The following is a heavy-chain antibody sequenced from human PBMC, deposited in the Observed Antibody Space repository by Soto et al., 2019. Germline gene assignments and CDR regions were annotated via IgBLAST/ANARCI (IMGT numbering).Heavy chain of an antibody. V-gene: IGHV3-30*03. Sequence: QVQLVESGGGVVQPGRSLSLSCAASGFMFSNYAMYWVRQAPGKGPEWVAVISNDGSHEYYVDSVKGRFSSSRDNSKYTVYLQMNSLRPDDTAFYYCARVGSGGGGDYWGQGTLVTVSS. J-gene: IGHJ4*02. CDR2: ISNDGSHE. D-gene: IGHD3-16*01. CDR1: GFMFSNYA. CDR3: ARVGSGGGGDY.